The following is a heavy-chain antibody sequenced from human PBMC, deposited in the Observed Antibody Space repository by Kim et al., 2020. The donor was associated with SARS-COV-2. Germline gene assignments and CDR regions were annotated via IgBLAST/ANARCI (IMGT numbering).Heavy chain of an antibody. V-gene: IGHV3-30*04. D-gene: IGHD1-1*01. J-gene: IGHJ4*02. CDR3: VRGAAATGTYYFDY. CDR2: ISYDGPHK. CDR1: GFTFSSHA. Sequence: GGSLRLSCAASGFTFSSHAMHWVRQAPGKGLEWVAVISYDGPHKYYTDSVKGRFTISRDNSKNTLYLQMNSLRGEDTAVYYCVRGAAATGTYYFDYLGQGTLVTVSS.